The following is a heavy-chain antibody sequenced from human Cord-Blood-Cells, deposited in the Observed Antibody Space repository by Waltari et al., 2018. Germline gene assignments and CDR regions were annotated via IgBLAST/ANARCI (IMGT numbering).Heavy chain of an antibody. D-gene: IGHD6-19*01. J-gene: IGHJ4*02. CDR2: CYSGGST. Sequence: LVESGGGVLQAGGSLILRFGASGFTLRSNYMIWVRQAPGKGLEWVLVCYSGGSTYCAGAVKGRFTISRDNSKSAQYLQMHSLRAEDTAVYYCARGRYSSGFDYWGQVTLVTVSS. CDR1: GFTLRSNY. CDR3: ARGRYSSGFDY. V-gene: IGHV3-53*01.